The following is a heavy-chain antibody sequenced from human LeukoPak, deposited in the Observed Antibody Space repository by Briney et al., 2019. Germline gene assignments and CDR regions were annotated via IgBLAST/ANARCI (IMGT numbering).Heavy chain of an antibody. Sequence: SQTLSLTCAVSGDSITSSSCNWSWIRQPPGKGLEWIGYISQSGNSYFTPSLNSRATISVDKSKNSFSLNLNFVTAADTAVYYCARFKDDYYDSSGSTPTFDYWGQGTLVTVSS. CDR2: ISQSGNS. CDR3: ARFKDDYYDSSGSTPTFDY. J-gene: IGHJ4*02. CDR1: GDSITSSSCN. D-gene: IGHD3-22*01. V-gene: IGHV4-30-2*01.